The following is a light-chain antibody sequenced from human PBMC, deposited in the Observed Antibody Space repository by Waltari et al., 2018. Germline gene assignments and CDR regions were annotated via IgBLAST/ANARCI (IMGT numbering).Light chain of an antibody. V-gene: IGLV2-23*01. J-gene: IGLJ1*01. CDR2: EGS. CDR3: CAFAGYGVYV. Sequence: WYHHHPGEAPKLLIYEGSKRPSGVSSRFSGSKSGKTASLTISGLQAEDEGDYYCCAFAGYGVYVFGSGTHVAVL.